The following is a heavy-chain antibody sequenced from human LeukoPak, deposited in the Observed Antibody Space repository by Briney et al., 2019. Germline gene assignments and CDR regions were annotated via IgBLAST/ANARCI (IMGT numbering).Heavy chain of an antibody. CDR2: LYYSGST. J-gene: IGHJ4*02. CDR1: GVSISNYY. Sequence: SETLSLTCTVSGVSISNYYWSWIRQPPGKELEWIGYLYYSGSTNYNPSFKSRVTMSEDTSKNQFSLKLNSMTAADTAVYFCARGRYGDYGFDHWGQGTLVTVYS. CDR3: ARGRYGDYGFDH. V-gene: IGHV4-59*01. D-gene: IGHD4-17*01.